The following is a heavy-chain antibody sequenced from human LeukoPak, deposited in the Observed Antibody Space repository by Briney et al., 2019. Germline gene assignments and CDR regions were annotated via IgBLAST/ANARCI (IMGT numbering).Heavy chain of an antibody. CDR3: ATDRRYCSSTSCPRWDV. CDR1: GYTPNELS. CDR2: FDPEDGET. Sequence: GASVKVSCKVSGYTPNELSMHWVRQAPGKGLEWMGGFDPEDGETIYAQRFQGRVTMTEDTSTDTAYMELSSLRSEDTAVYYCATDRRYCSSTSCPRWDVWGKGTTVTVSS. V-gene: IGHV1-24*01. J-gene: IGHJ6*04. D-gene: IGHD2-2*01.